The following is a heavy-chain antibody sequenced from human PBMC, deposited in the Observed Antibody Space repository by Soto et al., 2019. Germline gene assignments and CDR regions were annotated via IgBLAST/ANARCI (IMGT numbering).Heavy chain of an antibody. Sequence: QITLKESGPTPVKPTQTLRLTCTFSGFSLSTSGVSVGWIRQPPGKALEWLALIYWDDDKRYSPSLKSRLTINTDTSKDQVVLTMTNIDPVDTATYYCAHSGRVLSPFDSWGQGTLVTVSS. CDR2: IYWDDDK. J-gene: IGHJ4*02. CDR1: GFSLSTSGVS. V-gene: IGHV2-5*02. CDR3: AHSGRVLSPFDS. D-gene: IGHD2-15*01.